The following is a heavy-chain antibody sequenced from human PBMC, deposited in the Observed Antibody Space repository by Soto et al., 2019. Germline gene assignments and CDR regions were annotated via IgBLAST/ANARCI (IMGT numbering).Heavy chain of an antibody. J-gene: IGHJ6*02. CDR1: GFTFTSSA. D-gene: IGHD5-18*01. CDR2: IVVGSGNT. V-gene: IGHV1-58*01. Sequence: SVKVSCKASGFTFTSSAVQWVRQARGQRLEWIGWIVVGSGNTNYAQKFQERVTITRDMSTSTAYMELSSLRSEDTAVYYCAALRGYSYGYYYYYGMDVWGQGTTVTVSS. CDR3: AALRGYSYGYYYYYGMDV.